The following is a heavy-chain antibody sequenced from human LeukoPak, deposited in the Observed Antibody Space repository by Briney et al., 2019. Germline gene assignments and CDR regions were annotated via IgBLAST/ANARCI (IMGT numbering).Heavy chain of an antibody. V-gene: IGHV1-69*13. J-gene: IGHJ5*02. CDR2: IIPIFGTA. D-gene: IGHD2-2*01. CDR1: GGTISRYA. CDR3: VRVVTPRYCSTTSCYWKAWFDP. Sequence: ASVKVSCKTSGGTISRYAISWVRQAPGQGLEWMGEIIPIFGTANYAQKFQGRVTITADESTSTAYMELSSLRSEDTAVYYCVRVVTPRYCSTTSCYWKAWFDPWGQGTLVTVSS.